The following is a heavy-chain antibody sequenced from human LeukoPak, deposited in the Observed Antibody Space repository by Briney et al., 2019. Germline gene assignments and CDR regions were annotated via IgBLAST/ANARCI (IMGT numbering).Heavy chain of an antibody. CDR1: GGSISNYY. Sequence: SETLSLTCAVSGGSISNYYWSWIRQPAGKGLEWIGHIYSSGSTNYNPSLKSRVTMSVDTSKSQFSLKLSSVTAADTAVYYCAIRSYGMDVWGQGTTVTVSS. CDR2: IYSSGST. J-gene: IGHJ6*02. CDR3: AIRSYGMDV. V-gene: IGHV4-4*07.